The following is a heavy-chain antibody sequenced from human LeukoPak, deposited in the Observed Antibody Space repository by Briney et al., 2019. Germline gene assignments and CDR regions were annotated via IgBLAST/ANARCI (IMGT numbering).Heavy chain of an antibody. CDR2: ISSSSSTI. V-gene: IGHV3-48*04. CDR3: AKIPRWLVMPDVYFDY. J-gene: IGHJ4*02. D-gene: IGHD6-19*01. CDR1: GFTFSSYS. Sequence: GGSLRLSCAASGFTFSSYSMNWVRQAPGKGLEWVSYISSSSSTIYYADSVKGRFTISRDNAKNSLYLQMNSLRAEDTAVYYCAKIPRWLVMPDVYFDYWGQGTLVTVSS.